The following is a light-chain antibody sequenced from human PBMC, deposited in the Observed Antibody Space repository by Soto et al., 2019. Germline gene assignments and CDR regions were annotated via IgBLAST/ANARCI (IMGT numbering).Light chain of an antibody. Sequence: QSVLTQPASVSGSPGQAITISCTGTSSDVGGYNYVSWYQQHPCKAPKVIIYDVSNRPSGESNRFSGSKSGNTASLTISWLEAEDEANYYCSSYRSRSPHVVFGGGTQLTVL. CDR1: SSDVGGYNY. CDR2: DVS. CDR3: SSYRSRSPHVV. V-gene: IGLV2-14*01. J-gene: IGLJ2*01.